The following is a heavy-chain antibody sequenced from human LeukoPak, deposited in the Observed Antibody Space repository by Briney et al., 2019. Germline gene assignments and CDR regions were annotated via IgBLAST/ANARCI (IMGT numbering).Heavy chain of an antibody. CDR3: ARHVGDSSGTLFDY. J-gene: IGHJ4*02. D-gene: IGHD3-22*01. Sequence: GESLQISCQGSGYSLTSYWIGWVRQLPGKGLEWMGIIYPGDSDTRYSPSFQGQVTISADKSISTAYLQWSSLKASDTAMYYCARHVGDSSGTLFDYWGQGTLVIVSS. CDR2: IYPGDSDT. CDR1: GYSLTSYW. V-gene: IGHV5-51*01.